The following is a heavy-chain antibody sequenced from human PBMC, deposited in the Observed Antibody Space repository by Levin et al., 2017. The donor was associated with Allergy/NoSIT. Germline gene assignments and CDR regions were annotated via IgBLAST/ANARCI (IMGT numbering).Heavy chain of an antibody. CDR1: GFTFSSYS. Sequence: GGSLRLSCAASGFTFSSYSMNWVRQAPGKGLEWVSSISSSSSYIYYADSVKGRFTISRDNAKNSLYLQMNSLRAEDTAVYYCARIMSSGWYGDYWGQGTLVTVSS. D-gene: IGHD6-19*01. CDR2: ISSSSSYI. J-gene: IGHJ4*02. V-gene: IGHV3-21*01. CDR3: ARIMSSGWYGDY.